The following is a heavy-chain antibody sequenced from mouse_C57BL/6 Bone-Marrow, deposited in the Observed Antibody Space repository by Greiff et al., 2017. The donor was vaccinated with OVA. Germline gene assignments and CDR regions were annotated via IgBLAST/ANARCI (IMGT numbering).Heavy chain of an antibody. J-gene: IGHJ2*01. Sequence: QVQLQQSGAELARPGASVKLSCKASGYTFTSYGISWVKQRTGQGLEWIGEIYPRSGNTYYNEKFKGQATLTADKSSSTAYMELRSLTSEDSAVYFCARYYYGNSYPLDYFDYWGQGTTLTVSS. CDR3: ARYYYGNSYPLDYFDY. CDR2: IYPRSGNT. V-gene: IGHV1-81*01. D-gene: IGHD1-1*01. CDR1: GYTFTSYG.